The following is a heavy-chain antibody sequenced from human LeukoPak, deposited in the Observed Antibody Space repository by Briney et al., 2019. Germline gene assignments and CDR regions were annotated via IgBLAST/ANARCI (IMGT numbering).Heavy chain of an antibody. Sequence: SETLSLTCTVSGGSISSGDYYWSWIRQPPGKGLEWIGYIYYSGSTYYNPSLESRVTISVDTSKNQFSLKLSSVTAADTAVYYCARHLSGWGGFDYWGQGTLVTVSS. CDR2: IYYSGST. CDR1: GGSISSGDYY. CDR3: ARHLSGWGGFDY. J-gene: IGHJ4*02. V-gene: IGHV4-30-4*01. D-gene: IGHD6-19*01.